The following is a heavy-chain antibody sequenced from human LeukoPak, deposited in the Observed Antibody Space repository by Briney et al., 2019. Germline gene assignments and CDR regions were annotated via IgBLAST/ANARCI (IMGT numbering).Heavy chain of an antibody. V-gene: IGHV3-53*01. J-gene: IGHJ4*02. Sequence: PGGSLRLSCAASGFTFSSYAMTWVRQAPGKGLEWVSVVYSGGSTYYADSVKGRFIISRDNSKNTVYLQMNSLRAEDTAVYYCARKGHWGQGTLVTVSS. CDR3: ARKGH. CDR2: VYSGGST. CDR1: GFTFSSYA.